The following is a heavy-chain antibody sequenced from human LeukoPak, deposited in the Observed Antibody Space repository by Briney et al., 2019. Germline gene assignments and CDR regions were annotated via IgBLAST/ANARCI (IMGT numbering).Heavy chain of an antibody. D-gene: IGHD1-20*01. CDR1: GFTFSSYG. CDR3: AKDFNWNVGDLSADWFDP. CDR2: VWYDGSNK. Sequence: GRSLRLSCAASGFTFSSYGMHWVRQAPGKGLEWVANVWYDGSNKYYADSVKGRFTISRDNSKNTLYLQMNSLRAEDTAVYYCAKDFNWNVGDLSADWFDPWGQGTLVTVSS. J-gene: IGHJ5*02. V-gene: IGHV3-33*06.